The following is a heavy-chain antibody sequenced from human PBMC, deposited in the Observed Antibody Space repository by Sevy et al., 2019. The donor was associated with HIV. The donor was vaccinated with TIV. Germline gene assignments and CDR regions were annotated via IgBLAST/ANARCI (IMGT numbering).Heavy chain of an antibody. CDR2: ISVFNGNT. Sequence: ASVKVSCQASGFMFNRHHMSWVRQAPGQGLEWMGKISVFNGNTDYAPKFHGRVTMTTDTSTFTAYMELRSLRSDDTAVYYCAKDGSAVKWFGEEGDGFDVWGQGTMVTVSS. D-gene: IGHD3-10*01. J-gene: IGHJ3*01. CDR1: GFMFNRHH. CDR3: AKDGSAVKWFGEEGDGFDV. V-gene: IGHV1-18*01.